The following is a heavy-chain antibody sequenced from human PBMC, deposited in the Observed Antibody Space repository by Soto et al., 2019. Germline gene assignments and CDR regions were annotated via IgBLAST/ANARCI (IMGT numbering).Heavy chain of an antibody. D-gene: IGHD1-26*01. Sequence: GSLRLSCAASGFTFSSYAMHWVRQAPGKGLEWVAVISYDGSNKYYADSVKGRFTISRDNSKNTLYLQMNSLRAEDTAVYYCARAGGSYSYYYYYGMDVWGQGTTXTVSS. CDR2: ISYDGSNK. CDR1: GFTFSSYA. CDR3: ARAGGSYSYYYYYGMDV. V-gene: IGHV3-30-3*01. J-gene: IGHJ6*02.